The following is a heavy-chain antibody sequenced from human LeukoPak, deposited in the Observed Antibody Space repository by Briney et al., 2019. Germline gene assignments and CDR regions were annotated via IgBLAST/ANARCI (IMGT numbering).Heavy chain of an antibody. CDR1: GFTFSSYW. D-gene: IGHD5/OR15-5a*01. Sequence: GGSLRLSCAASGFTFSSYWMSWVRQAPGQGLEWVSVIYFGGTTYYADAVKGRFTISRDNSKNTVYVQMNSLGVEDTAVYYCARGDGVYVYWGQGTLVTVSS. CDR2: IYFGGTT. V-gene: IGHV3-53*01. CDR3: ARGDGVYVY. J-gene: IGHJ4*02.